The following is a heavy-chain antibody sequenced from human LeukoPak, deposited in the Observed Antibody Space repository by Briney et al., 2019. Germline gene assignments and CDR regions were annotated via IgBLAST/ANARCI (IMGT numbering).Heavy chain of an antibody. J-gene: IGHJ4*02. Sequence: PGGSLRLSCAASGFTFNKYWMSWVRQAPGKGLEWVATIKTDGSQKYYVDSVKGRFSISRDNANNSVYLQMNSLRAEDTAVYYCAGGYFNFDYWGQGTLVTVSS. V-gene: IGHV3-7*01. CDR1: GFTFNKYW. CDR2: IKTDGSQK. D-gene: IGHD2-21*02. CDR3: AGGYFNFDY.